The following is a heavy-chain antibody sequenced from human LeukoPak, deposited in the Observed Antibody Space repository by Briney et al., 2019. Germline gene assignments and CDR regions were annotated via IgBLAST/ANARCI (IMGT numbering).Heavy chain of an antibody. V-gene: IGHV4-39*07. CDR3: ARGLPGSPSFDY. CDR1: GGSISSSSYY. Sequence: SETLSLTCTVSGGSISSSSYYWGWIRQPPGKGLEWIGSIYYSGSTYYNPSLKSRVTISVDTSKNQFSLKLSSVTAAGTAVYRCARGLPGSPSFDYWGQGTLVTVSS. J-gene: IGHJ4*02. CDR2: IYYSGST. D-gene: IGHD1-26*01.